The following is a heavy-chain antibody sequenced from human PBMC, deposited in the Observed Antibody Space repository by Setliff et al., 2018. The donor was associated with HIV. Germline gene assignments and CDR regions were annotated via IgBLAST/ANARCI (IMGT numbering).Heavy chain of an antibody. CDR2: VYPGDSDT. Sequence: GESLKISCKGSGDTFANFWIGWVRRMPGKGLEWMGVVYPGDSDTRYNPSFQGRVTISADKSINTAYLQWSSLGVSDSAMYFCARGGLAYYPSWHFDFWGRGTLVTVSS. CDR3: ARGGLAYYPSWHFDF. D-gene: IGHD3-22*01. CDR1: GDTFANFW. J-gene: IGHJ2*01. V-gene: IGHV5-51*01.